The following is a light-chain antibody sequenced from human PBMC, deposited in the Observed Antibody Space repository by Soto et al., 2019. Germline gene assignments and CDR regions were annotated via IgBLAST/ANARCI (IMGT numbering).Light chain of an antibody. J-gene: IGKJ1*01. CDR1: ESVSSN. Sequence: EIVMTQSPAILSVSPGERAPHSCRASESVSSNLAWYQQKPGQAPRLLIYDASNRATGIPARFSGSGAGTDFTLTISSLEPEDFAVYYCQQRSNWPWTFGQGTKVDIK. CDR2: DAS. CDR3: QQRSNWPWT. V-gene: IGKV3-11*01.